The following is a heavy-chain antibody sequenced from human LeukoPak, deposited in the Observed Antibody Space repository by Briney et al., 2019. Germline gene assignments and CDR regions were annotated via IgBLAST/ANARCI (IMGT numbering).Heavy chain of an antibody. Sequence: GGSLRLSCAASGFTFSSYWMNWVRQAPGKGLVWVSRIASDGSSTTYADSVKGRFSISRDNAKNTLYLQMNSLRAEDTAKYYCTKDYCGKFCSAVWGQGTTVTVSS. CDR1: GFTFSSYW. CDR3: TKDYCGKFCSAV. V-gene: IGHV3-74*01. J-gene: IGHJ6*02. CDR2: IASDGSST. D-gene: IGHD3-9*01.